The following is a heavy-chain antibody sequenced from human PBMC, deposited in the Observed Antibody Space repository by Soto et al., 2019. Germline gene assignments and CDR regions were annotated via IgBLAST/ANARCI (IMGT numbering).Heavy chain of an antibody. CDR1: GGTFSSYA. J-gene: IGHJ4*02. CDR3: ASPELAAAGKYYFDY. CDR2: IIPIFGTA. D-gene: IGHD6-13*01. Sequence: ASVKVSCKASGGTFSSYAISWVRQAPGQGLEWMGGIIPIFGTANYAQKFQGRVTITADESTSTAYMELSSLRSEDTAVYYCASPELAAAGKYYFDYWGQGTLVTVSS. V-gene: IGHV1-69*13.